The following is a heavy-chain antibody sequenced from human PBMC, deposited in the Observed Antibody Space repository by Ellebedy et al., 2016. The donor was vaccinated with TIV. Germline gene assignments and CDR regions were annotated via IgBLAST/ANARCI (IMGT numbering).Heavy chain of an antibody. Sequence: ASVKVSCKASGGTFSSYAISWVRQAPGQGLDWMGRIIPILGIANYAQKFQGRVTITADKSTSPAYMELRSLRSEDTAVYYCARDLIFITREDYWGQGTLVTVS. V-gene: IGHV1-69*04. CDR1: GGTFSSYA. D-gene: IGHD3-3*01. CDR2: IIPILGIA. J-gene: IGHJ4*02. CDR3: ARDLIFITREDY.